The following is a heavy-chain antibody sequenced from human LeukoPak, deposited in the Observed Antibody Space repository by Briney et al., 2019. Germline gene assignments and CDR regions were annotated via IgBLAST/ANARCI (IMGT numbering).Heavy chain of an antibody. D-gene: IGHD3-9*01. Sequence: SETLSLTCAVYGGSFSGYYWSWIRQPPGKGLEWIGEINHSGSTNYNPSLKSRVTISVDTSKNQFSLKLSSVTAADTAVYYCAAARVLRYFDWLDYFDYWGQGTLVTVSS. V-gene: IGHV4-34*01. J-gene: IGHJ4*02. CDR3: AAARVLRYFDWLDYFDY. CDR2: INHSGST. CDR1: GGSFSGYY.